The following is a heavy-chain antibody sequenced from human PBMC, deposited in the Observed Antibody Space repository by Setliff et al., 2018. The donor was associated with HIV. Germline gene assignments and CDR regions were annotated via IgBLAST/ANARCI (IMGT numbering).Heavy chain of an antibody. CDR3: ARARNYDWGTDV. D-gene: IGHD3-16*01. V-gene: IGHV5-51*01. J-gene: IGHJ6*03. Sequence: PGESLKISCKASGYSFTGYWVGWVRQMPGKGLEWMGIIYPADSDTRYWPSFEGQVTISADKSISTAYLQWSSLKASDTAMYYCARARNYDWGTDVWGKGTTVTVS. CDR1: GYSFTGYW. CDR2: IYPADSDT.